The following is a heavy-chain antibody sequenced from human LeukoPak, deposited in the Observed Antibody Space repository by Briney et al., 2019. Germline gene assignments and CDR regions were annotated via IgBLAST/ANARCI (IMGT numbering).Heavy chain of an antibody. CDR3: ARGDSSGYRF. D-gene: IGHD3-22*01. V-gene: IGHV4-34*01. CDR1: GGSISSYY. CDR2: SNYSGST. J-gene: IGHJ4*02. Sequence: PSETLSLTCTVSGGSISSYYWSWIRQPPGKGLEWIGESNYSGSTKYNPSLKSRVTITVDTSKNQFSLRLSSLTAADTAIYYCARGDSSGYRFWGQGTLVTVSS.